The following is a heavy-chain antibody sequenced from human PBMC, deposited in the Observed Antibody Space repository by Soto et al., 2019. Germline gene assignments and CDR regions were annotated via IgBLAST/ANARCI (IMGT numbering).Heavy chain of an antibody. J-gene: IGHJ5*02. V-gene: IGHV4-34*02. CDR3: VARGMTYDFLSGPHPFDP. Sequence: QVQLQQWGAGLLKPSETLSLTCAAHNGSFTDYFWTWIRQSPGKGLEWIGEINHRGGATYNPSLRSRVTISIDKSKNHFSLSLRPLTAADTAVYYCVARGMTYDFLSGPHPFDPWGHGTLVTVSS. CDR2: INHRGGA. D-gene: IGHD3-3*01. CDR1: NGSFTDYF.